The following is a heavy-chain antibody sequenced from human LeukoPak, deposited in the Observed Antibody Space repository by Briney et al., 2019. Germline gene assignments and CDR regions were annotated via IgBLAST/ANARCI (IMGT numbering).Heavy chain of an antibody. J-gene: IGHJ4*02. D-gene: IGHD6-13*01. CDR3: AKDDKSYLASAGTTDY. CDR1: GFTFSDYA. CDR2: ITGSGGST. V-gene: IGHV3-23*01. Sequence: PGGSLRLSCAASGFTFSDYAMSWVRQAPGKGLEWVSMITGSGGSTYFADSVKGRFTISRDNSKSTLYLQMNSLRAEDTALYYCAKDDKSYLASAGTTDYWGQGTLVTVSS.